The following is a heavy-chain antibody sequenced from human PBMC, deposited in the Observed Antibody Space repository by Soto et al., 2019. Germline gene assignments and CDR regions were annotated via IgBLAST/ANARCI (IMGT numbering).Heavy chain of an antibody. CDR3: ARRWNYYLDF. CDR2: ISYDGSD. J-gene: IGHJ4*02. V-gene: IGHV3-33*05. D-gene: IGHD1-1*01. CDR1: GFPFREFG. Sequence: QMQLVKSGGGVVQPGRSLRLSCVASGFPFREFGMHWVRQAPGKGLEWVALISYDGSDYADSVKGRFTISRDDSRDTLFLHMDNLRPDDTGVYYCARRWNYYLDFWGQGTLVAVSS.